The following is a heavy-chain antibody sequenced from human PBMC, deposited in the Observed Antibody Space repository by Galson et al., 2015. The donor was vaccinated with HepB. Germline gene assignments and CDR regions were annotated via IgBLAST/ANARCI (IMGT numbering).Heavy chain of an antibody. Sequence: SLRLSCAASGFTFSSYWMGWVRQTPRKGLEWVANIKQDGSEKSYVDSVRGRFTISRDNAKNSLYLQMNNLRAEDTAVYYCARENYFDCWGQGTTVTVSS. CDR2: IKQDGSEK. CDR3: ARENYFDC. V-gene: IGHV3-7*01. J-gene: IGHJ4*03. CDR1: GFTFSSYW.